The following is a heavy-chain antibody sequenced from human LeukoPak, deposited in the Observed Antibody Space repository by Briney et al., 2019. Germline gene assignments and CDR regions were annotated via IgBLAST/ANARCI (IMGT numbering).Heavy chain of an antibody. V-gene: IGHV1-69*13. CDR3: ARDPPDWGLDL. CDR1: GGTFSSYA. D-gene: IGHD2-21*01. CDR2: IIPILGTA. J-gene: IGHJ2*01. Sequence: GASVKVSCKASGGTFSSYAISWVRQAPGQGLEWMGGIIPILGTANYAQKFQGRVTITADESTSTAYMELSSLRSEDTAVYYCARDPPDWGLDLWGRGTLVTVSS.